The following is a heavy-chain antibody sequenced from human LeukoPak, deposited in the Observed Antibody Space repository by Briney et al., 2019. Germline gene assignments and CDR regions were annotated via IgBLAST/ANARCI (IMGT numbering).Heavy chain of an antibody. CDR2: ISSSSSTI. V-gene: IGHV3-48*01. J-gene: IGHJ4*02. CDR1: GFTFSSYS. D-gene: IGHD2-2*01. Sequence: GGSLRLSCAASGFTFSSYSMNWVRQAPGKGLEWVSYISSSSSTIYYADSVKGRFTISRDNAKNSLYLQMNSPRAEDTAVYHCARETVVVPAASDYWGQGTLVTVSS. CDR3: ARETVVVPAASDY.